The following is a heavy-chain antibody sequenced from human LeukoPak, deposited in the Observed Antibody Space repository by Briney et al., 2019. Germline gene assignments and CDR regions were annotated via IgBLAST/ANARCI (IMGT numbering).Heavy chain of an antibody. Sequence: SETLSLTCSVSGGSIAVNHYYWGWIRQPPGKGLEWIGEINHSGSTNYNPSLKSRVTISVDTSKNQFSLKLSSVTAADTAVYYCARELVHAVNYYGSGSYREPFDYWGQGTLVTVSS. V-gene: IGHV4-34*01. J-gene: IGHJ4*02. D-gene: IGHD3-10*01. CDR2: INHSGST. CDR1: GGSIAVNHYY. CDR3: ARELVHAVNYYGSGSYREPFDY.